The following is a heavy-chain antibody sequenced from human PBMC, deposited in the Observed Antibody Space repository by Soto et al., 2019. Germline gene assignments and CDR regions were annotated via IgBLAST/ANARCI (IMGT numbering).Heavy chain of an antibody. CDR1: VSTLTELS. V-gene: IGHV1-24*01. CDR3: ASNMITFGGAIAPNQFDY. Sequence: ASVKVSCKVSVSTLTELSMHWVRQAPGKGLEWMGGFDPEDGETIYAQKFQGRVTMTEDTSTDTAYMELSSLRSEDTAVYYCASNMITFGGAIAPNQFDYWGQGTLVTVSS. CDR2: FDPEDGET. D-gene: IGHD3-16*02. J-gene: IGHJ4*02.